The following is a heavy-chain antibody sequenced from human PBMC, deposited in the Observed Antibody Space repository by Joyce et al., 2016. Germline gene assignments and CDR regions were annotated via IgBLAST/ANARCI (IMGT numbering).Heavy chain of an antibody. D-gene: IGHD3-9*01. V-gene: IGHV3-49*03. Sequence: EVQLVESGGGLVQPGRSLRLSCTASGFTFGDYPMSWFRPGPGKGMEWVGFIRSKAYGGKTEYAASVKGRFTISRDDSKSIAYLQMNSLKTEDTAVYYCTRDLRYFQRYYFDYWGQGTLVTVSS. CDR2: IRSKAYGGKT. CDR1: GFTFGDYP. CDR3: TRDLRYFQRYYFDY. J-gene: IGHJ4*02.